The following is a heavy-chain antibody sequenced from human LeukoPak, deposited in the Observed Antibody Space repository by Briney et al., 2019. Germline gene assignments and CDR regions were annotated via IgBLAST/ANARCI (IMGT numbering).Heavy chain of an antibody. CDR3: ARDLTVTYGSGSYGPFDY. V-gene: IGHV1-18*01. Sequence: ASVKVSCKGSGYTFTSYGISWVRQAPGQGLEWMGWISAYNGNTNYAQKLQGRVTMTTDTSTSTAYMELRSLRSDDTAVYYCARDLTVTYGSGSYGPFDYWGQGTLVTVSS. J-gene: IGHJ4*02. CDR1: GYTFTSYG. D-gene: IGHD3-10*01. CDR2: ISAYNGNT.